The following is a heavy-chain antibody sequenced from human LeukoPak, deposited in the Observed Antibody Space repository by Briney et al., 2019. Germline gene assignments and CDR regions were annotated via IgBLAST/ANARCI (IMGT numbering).Heavy chain of an antibody. CDR3: ARQGCSGGSCYGRGDAFDI. J-gene: IGHJ3*02. CDR2: IYPGDSDT. Sequence: GESLKISCKGSGYSFTSYWIGWVRQMPGKGLEWMGIIYPGDSDTRYSPSFQGQVTISADKSISTAYLQWSSLKASDTAMYYCARQGCSGGSCYGRGDAFDIWGQGTMVTVSS. V-gene: IGHV5-51*01. D-gene: IGHD2-15*01. CDR1: GYSFTSYW.